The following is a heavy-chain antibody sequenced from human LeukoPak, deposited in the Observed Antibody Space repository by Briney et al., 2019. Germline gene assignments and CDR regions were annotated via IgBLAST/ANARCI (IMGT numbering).Heavy chain of an antibody. Sequence: EASVKVSCKVSGYTLTELSMHWVRQAPGKGLEWMGGFDPEDGETIYAQKFQGRVTMTEDTSTDTAYMELSSLRSEDTAVYYCATSGKGVTGTTSGYYYYGMDVWGQGTTVTVSS. CDR3: ATSGKGVTGTTSGYYYYGMDV. CDR2: FDPEDGET. D-gene: IGHD1-7*01. V-gene: IGHV1-24*01. CDR1: GYTLTELS. J-gene: IGHJ6*02.